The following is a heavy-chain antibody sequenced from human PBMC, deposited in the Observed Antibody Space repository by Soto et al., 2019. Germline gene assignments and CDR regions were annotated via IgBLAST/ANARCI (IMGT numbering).Heavy chain of an antibody. D-gene: IGHD4-17*01. J-gene: IGHJ2*01. CDR2: IFSNDAK. V-gene: IGHV2-26*01. CDR1: GVSLRNTIMG. Sequence: QVTLKESGPVLVKPTETLTLTCTVSGVSLRNTIMGVSWIRQSPGKALEWLEHIFSNDAKSYSPSLKSRLAISRDTSKSQVVLTVSNVAPVDTATYYCARSLYVDYVHWYFDLWGRGTLVTVSS. CDR3: ARSLYVDYVHWYFDL.